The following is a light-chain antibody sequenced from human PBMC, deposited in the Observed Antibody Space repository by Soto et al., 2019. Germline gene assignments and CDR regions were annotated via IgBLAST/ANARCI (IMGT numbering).Light chain of an antibody. V-gene: IGKV3-20*01. CDR3: QQYHTSPLT. Sequence: PGERVTLSCRASQSVSSSYLTWYQQKPGQAPRLLIYGASTRATSIPARFSGSGSGTDFALTISRLEPEDFALYYCQQYHTSPLTFGQGTKVDIK. J-gene: IGKJ1*01. CDR1: QSVSSSY. CDR2: GAS.